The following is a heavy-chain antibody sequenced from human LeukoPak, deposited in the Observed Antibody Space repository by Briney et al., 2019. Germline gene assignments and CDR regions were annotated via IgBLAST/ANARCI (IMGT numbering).Heavy chain of an antibody. CDR3: AKDIRFLEWLLPSAAFDI. J-gene: IGHJ3*02. D-gene: IGHD3-3*01. CDR2: ISWNSGSI. Sequence: PGGSLRLSCAASGFTFDDYAMHWVRQAPGKGLEWVSGISWNSGSIGYADSVKGRFTISRDNAKNSLYLQMNSLRAEDTALYYCAKDIRFLEWLLPSAAFDIWGQGTMVTVSS. V-gene: IGHV3-9*01. CDR1: GFTFDDYA.